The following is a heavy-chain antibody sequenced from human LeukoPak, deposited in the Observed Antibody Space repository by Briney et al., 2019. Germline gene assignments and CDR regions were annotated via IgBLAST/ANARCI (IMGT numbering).Heavy chain of an antibody. CDR2: IIPIFGTA. CDR1: GGTFSSYA. V-gene: IGHV1-69*06. J-gene: IGHJ3*02. D-gene: IGHD3-22*01. Sequence: GASVKVSCKASGGTFSSYAISWVRQAPGQGLEWMGGIIPIFGTANYAQKFQGRVTMTEDTSTDTAYMELSSLRSEDTAVYYCATWGITMIANAFDIWGQGTMVTVSS. CDR3: ATWGITMIANAFDI.